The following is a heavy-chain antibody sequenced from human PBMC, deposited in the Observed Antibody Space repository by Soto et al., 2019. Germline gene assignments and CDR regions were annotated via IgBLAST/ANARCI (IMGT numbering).Heavy chain of an antibody. Sequence: QITLKESGPTLVTPTQTLTLTCTFSGFSLSTSGVGVGWIRQPPGKALEWLALIYWDDAKRYSPSLKSRLTITKDTSKNPVVLTMTTMVPVDTATYYFAHVYAMGVVMGNYFDYWGQEPWSPSPQ. D-gene: IGHD3-3*01. CDR2: IYWDDAK. CDR3: AHVYAMGVVMGNYFDY. CDR1: GFSLSTSGVG. V-gene: IGHV2-5*02. J-gene: IGHJ4*01.